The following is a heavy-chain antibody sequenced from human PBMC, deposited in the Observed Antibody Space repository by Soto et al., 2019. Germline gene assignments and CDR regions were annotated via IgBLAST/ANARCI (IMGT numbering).Heavy chain of an antibody. Sequence: QLQLQESGPGLVKPSEALSLTCTVSGGSLSSRSYYWGWIRQPPGKGLEWIGSIYYTGTTYDNPSLKSRVTISVDTSNNQLSLKLSSVTAADTAVYYCARLLYDRSGYYYFDYWGQGTLVTVSS. V-gene: IGHV4-39*01. D-gene: IGHD3-22*01. CDR2: IYYTGTT. CDR1: GGSLSSRSYY. J-gene: IGHJ4*02. CDR3: ARLLYDRSGYYYFDY.